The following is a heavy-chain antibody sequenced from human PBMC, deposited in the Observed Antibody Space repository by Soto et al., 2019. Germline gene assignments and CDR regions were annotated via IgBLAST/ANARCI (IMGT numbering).Heavy chain of an antibody. V-gene: IGHV3-23*01. Sequence: EVQLLESGGGLVQPGGSLRLSCAASGFTFSSYAMSWVRQAPGKGLEWVSANSGSGGSTYYADSVKGRFTISRDNSKNTLYLQMNSLRAEDTAVYYCAKDSSITVTKENWDYWGQGTLVTVSS. D-gene: IGHD1-1*01. CDR2: NSGSGGST. CDR3: AKDSSITVTKENWDY. CDR1: GFTFSSYA. J-gene: IGHJ4*02.